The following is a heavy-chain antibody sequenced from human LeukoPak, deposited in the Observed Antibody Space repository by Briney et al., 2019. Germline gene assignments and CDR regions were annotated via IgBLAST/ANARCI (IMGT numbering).Heavy chain of an antibody. CDR2: IYYSGST. J-gene: IGHJ4*02. CDR1: GGSISSSSYY. D-gene: IGHD4-11*01. Sequence: SETLSLTCTVSGGSISSSSYYWGWIRQPPGKGLEWIGRIYYSGSTYYNPSLKSRVTISVDTSKNQFSLKLSSVTAADTAVYYCARLGELQYLDYWGQGTLVTVSS. CDR3: ARLGELQYLDY. V-gene: IGHV4-39*01.